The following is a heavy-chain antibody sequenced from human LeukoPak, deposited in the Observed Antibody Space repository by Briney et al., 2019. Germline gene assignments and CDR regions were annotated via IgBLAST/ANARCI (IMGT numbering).Heavy chain of an antibody. V-gene: IGHV4-39*01. Sequence: SETLSLTCTVSGGSISSSSYYWGWIRQPPGKGLEWLGSIHYSGCTYYNSSLKSRVTISVDTSKTQFSLKLSSVTAADTAVYYCARLLSTFRSTPGAVDYWGQGTLVTVSS. D-gene: IGHD2-2*01. CDR2: IHYSGCT. CDR1: GGSISSSSYY. J-gene: IGHJ4*02. CDR3: ARLLSTFRSTPGAVDY.